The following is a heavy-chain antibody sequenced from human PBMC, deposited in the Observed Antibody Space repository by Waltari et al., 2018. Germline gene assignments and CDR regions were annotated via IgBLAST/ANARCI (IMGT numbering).Heavy chain of an antibody. CDR2: FEPEDGET. J-gene: IGHJ4*02. CDR1: GYTLTELS. CDR3: ATVISGYDSSGYYYG. Sequence: QVQLVQSGAEVKKPGASVKVSCKVSGYTLTELSMHWVRQTPGKGLEWMGGFEPEDGETIYAQKFQGRVTMTEDTSTDTAYMELSSLRSEDTAVYYCATVISGYDSSGYYYGWGQGTLVTVSS. D-gene: IGHD3-22*01. V-gene: IGHV1-24*01.